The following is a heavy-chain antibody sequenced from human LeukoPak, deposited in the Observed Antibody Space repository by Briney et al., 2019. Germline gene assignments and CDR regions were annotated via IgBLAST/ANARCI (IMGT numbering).Heavy chain of an antibody. D-gene: IGHD4-23*01. V-gene: IGHV6-1*01. CDR2: TYYRSKWYN. Sequence: SQTLSLTCAISGDSVSSNGVAWNWIRQSPSRGLEWLGRTYYRSKWYNDYAVSAKSRITINPDTSKNQFSLQLNSVTPEDSALYYCARAKAEGYGGNSWDFWGQGTLVTVSS. CDR3: ARAKAEGYGGNSWDF. J-gene: IGHJ4*02. CDR1: GDSVSSNGVA.